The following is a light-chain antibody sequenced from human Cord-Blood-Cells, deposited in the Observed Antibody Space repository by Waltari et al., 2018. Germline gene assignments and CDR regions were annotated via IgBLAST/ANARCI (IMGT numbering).Light chain of an antibody. CDR3: QQYNNWPYS. CDR2: GAS. V-gene: IGKV3-15*01. Sequence: EIVMTQSPATLSVSPGERATLSCRASQSVSSNLAWYQQKPGQAPRLLIYGASTRATGIPASFSGSGSGTEFTLTISSLQSEDFAVYYCQQYNNWPYSFGQGTKLVIK. CDR1: QSVSSN. J-gene: IGKJ2*03.